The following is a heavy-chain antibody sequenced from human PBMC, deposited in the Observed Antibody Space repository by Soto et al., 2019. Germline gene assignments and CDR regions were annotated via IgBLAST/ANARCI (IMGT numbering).Heavy chain of an antibody. CDR3: ARGEGDEMASIDY. CDR2: IWYDGRNK. J-gene: IGHJ4*02. V-gene: IGHV3-33*01. CDR1: GFTFSSYG. Sequence: QVQLVESRGGVVQPGRSLRLSCAASGFTFSSYGMHWVRQAPGKGLEWVAVIWYDGRNKNYADSVKGRFTISRDNSKSMLYLQMNSLRAEDTAAYYCARGEGDEMASIDYWGQGTLVTVSS. D-gene: IGHD6-19*01.